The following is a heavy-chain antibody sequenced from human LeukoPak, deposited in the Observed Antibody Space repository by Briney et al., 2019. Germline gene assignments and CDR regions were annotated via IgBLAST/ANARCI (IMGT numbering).Heavy chain of an antibody. D-gene: IGHD1-26*01. CDR3: PANGGFSSYYAWFDP. CDR2: ISGSGGST. V-gene: IGHV3-23*01. CDR1: GFTFSSYA. Sequence: GGSLRLSCAASGFTFSSYAMSWVRQAPGKGLEWVSAISGSGGSTCYADSVKGRFTISRDNSKNTLYLQMNSLRAEDTAVYYCPANGGFSSYYAWFDPWGQGTLVTVSS. J-gene: IGHJ5*02.